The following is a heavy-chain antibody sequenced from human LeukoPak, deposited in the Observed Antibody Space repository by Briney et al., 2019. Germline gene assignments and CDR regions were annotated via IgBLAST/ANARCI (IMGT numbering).Heavy chain of an antibody. CDR1: GDSISSYY. CDR2: INQDGNEK. J-gene: IGHJ4*02. V-gene: IGHV3-7*01. D-gene: IGHD6-13*01. Sequence: ETLSLTCTVSGDSISSYYWSWVRQAPGKGLEWVANINQDGNEKYYVDSVKGRFTISRDNAKNSVYLQMNSLKTEDTAVYYCARDRVWTVLYWGQGTLVTVSS. CDR3: ARDRVWTVLY.